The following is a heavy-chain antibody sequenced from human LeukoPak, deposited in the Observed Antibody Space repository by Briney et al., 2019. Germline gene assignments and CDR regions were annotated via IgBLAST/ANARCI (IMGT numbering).Heavy chain of an antibody. CDR3: AKALLTQWLVGY. D-gene: IGHD6-19*01. V-gene: IGHV3-30*18. CDR2: ISYDGSIK. J-gene: IGHJ4*02. CDR1: GFNFSSYA. Sequence: GGSLRLSCAASGFNFSSYAMHWVRQAPGKGLEWVAVISYDGSIKYYADSVKGRFTISRDNSKNTLYLQMNSLRAEDTAVYYCAKALLTQWLVGYWGQGTLVTVSS.